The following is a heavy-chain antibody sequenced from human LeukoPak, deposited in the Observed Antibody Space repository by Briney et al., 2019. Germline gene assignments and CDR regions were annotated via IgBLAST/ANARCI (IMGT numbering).Heavy chain of an antibody. CDR1: GYRFTSYW. V-gene: IGHV5-51*01. J-gene: IGHJ4*02. CDR2: IYPGDSDT. CDR3: ARQAGYDSSGYYIDY. Sequence: GESLKISCKGSGYRFTSYWIGWVRQMPGKGLEWVGIIYPGDSDTRYSPSFQGQVTISADKSISTAYLQWSSLKASDTAMYYCARQAGYDSSGYYIDYWGQGTLVTVSS. D-gene: IGHD3-22*01.